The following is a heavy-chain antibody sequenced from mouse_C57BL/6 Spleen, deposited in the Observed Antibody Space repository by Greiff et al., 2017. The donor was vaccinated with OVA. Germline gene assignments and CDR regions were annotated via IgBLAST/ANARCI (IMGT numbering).Heavy chain of an antibody. V-gene: IGHV1-42*01. CDR2: INPSTGGT. J-gene: IGHJ3*01. D-gene: IGHD1-1*01. CDR3: ARVTTVVAKD. Sequence: EVKLVESGPELVKPGASVKISCKASGYSFTGYYMNWVKQSPEKSLEWIGEINPSTGGTTYNQKFKAKATLTVDKSSSTAYMQLKSLTSEDSAVYYCARVTTVVAKDWGQGTLVTVSA. CDR1: GYSFTGYY.